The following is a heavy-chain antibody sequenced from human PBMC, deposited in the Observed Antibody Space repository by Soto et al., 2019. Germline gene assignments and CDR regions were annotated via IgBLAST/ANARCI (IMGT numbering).Heavy chain of an antibody. D-gene: IGHD2-2*01. CDR3: ARGPAGQYCSSTSCYYFDY. CDR2: INAGNGNT. J-gene: IGHJ4*02. Sequence: ASVKVSCKASGYTFTSYAMHWVRQAPGQRLEWMGWINAGNGNTKYSQKFQGRVTITRDTSASTAYMELSSLRSEDTAVYYCARGPAGQYCSSTSCYYFDYWGQGTLVTVSS. CDR1: GYTFTSYA. V-gene: IGHV1-3*01.